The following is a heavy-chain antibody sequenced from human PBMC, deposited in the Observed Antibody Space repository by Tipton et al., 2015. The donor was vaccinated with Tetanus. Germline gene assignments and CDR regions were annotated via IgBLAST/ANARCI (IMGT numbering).Heavy chain of an antibody. CDR2: ISSSSRYI. D-gene: IGHD2-21*02. V-gene: IGHV3-21*01. CDR1: GFIFSNYA. Sequence: SLRLSCAASGFIFSNYAMSWVRQAPGKGLEWVSSISSSSRYIYYADSVKGRFTISRGNAKNSLYLQMISLRAEDTAVYSCARGMAEASNCGGDCYSDYWGQGTLVTVSS. J-gene: IGHJ4*02. CDR3: ARGMAEASNCGGDCYSDY.